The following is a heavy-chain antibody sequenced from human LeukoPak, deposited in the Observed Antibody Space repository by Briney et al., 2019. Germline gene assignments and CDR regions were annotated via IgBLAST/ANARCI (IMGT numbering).Heavy chain of an antibody. Sequence: ASVKVSCKASGYTFTGYYMHWVRQAPGQGLEWMGWINPNSGGTNYAQKFQGRVTMTRDTSISTAYMELSRLRSDDTAVYYCARARIAAAGIWFDPWGQGTLVTVSS. CDR2: INPNSGGT. J-gene: IGHJ5*02. CDR3: ARARIAAAGIWFDP. V-gene: IGHV1-2*02. CDR1: GYTFTGYY. D-gene: IGHD6-13*01.